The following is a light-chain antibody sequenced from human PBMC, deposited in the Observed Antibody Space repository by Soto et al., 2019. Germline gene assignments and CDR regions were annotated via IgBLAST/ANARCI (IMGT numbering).Light chain of an antibody. V-gene: IGKV1-5*03. Sequence: DIQRTQSPSSVSASLGDRVTITCPDSQTISSWLAWYQQTRGKAPKVXIYKASTLTSGVPSRFSGSGSGTEFTRTISSLQPDDVETYYCQHYISYSEAFGQGTKVDI. J-gene: IGKJ1*01. CDR3: QHYISYSEA. CDR2: KAS. CDR1: QTISSW.